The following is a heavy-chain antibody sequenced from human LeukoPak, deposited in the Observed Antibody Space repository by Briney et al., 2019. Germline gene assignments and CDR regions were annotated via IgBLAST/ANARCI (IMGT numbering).Heavy chain of an antibody. D-gene: IGHD3-10*01. Sequence: QPGGSLRLSCAASGFTFSSYAMSWVRQAPGKGLEWVSAISGSGGSTYYADSVKGRFTISRDNSKNTLYLQMNSLRAEDTAVYYCAKDRVTMVRGVIGHDAFDIWGQGTMVTVSS. J-gene: IGHJ3*02. CDR2: ISGSGGST. V-gene: IGHV3-23*01. CDR3: AKDRVTMVRGVIGHDAFDI. CDR1: GFTFSSYA.